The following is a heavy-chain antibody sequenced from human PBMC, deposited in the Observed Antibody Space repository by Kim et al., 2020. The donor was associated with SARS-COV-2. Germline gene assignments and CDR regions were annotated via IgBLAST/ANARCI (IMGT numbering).Heavy chain of an antibody. J-gene: IGHJ4*02. V-gene: IGHV4-31*02. CDR3: ARGYCSSPSCCFDY. D-gene: IGHD2-2*01. Sequence: YNPSLKSRFTLSVDMSKNQFSLKLSSVTAADTAVYYCARGYCSSPSCCFDYWGQGTLVTVSS.